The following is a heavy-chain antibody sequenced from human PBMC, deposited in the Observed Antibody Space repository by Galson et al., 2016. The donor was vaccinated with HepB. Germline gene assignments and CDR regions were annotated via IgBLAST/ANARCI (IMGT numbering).Heavy chain of an antibody. CDR1: GGSISSSNW. CDR3: ARGAVDIVATMMPGFDY. J-gene: IGHJ4*02. Sequence: SETLSLTCAVSGGSISSSNWWSWVRQPPGKGLEWIGEIYHSGTTNYNPSLKSRVTISVDKSKNQFSLKLSSVTAADTAVYYCARGAVDIVATMMPGFDYWGQGILVTVSS. D-gene: IGHD5-12*01. CDR2: IYHSGTT. V-gene: IGHV4-4*02.